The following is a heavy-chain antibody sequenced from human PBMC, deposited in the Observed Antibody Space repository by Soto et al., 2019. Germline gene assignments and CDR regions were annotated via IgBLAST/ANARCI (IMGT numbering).Heavy chain of an antibody. CDR2: IIPIFCTA. Sequence: VQLVQSVAEVKKPGSSVKVSCKASGGTFSSYAISWVRQAPGQGLEWMGGIIPIFCTANYAEKFQGRVTITASESTSTDYMELSSLRSEATAVYDCATYYDSRGYLQDLNWFDPWGQGTLVTVAS. CDR3: ATYYDSRGYLQDLNWFDP. V-gene: IGHV1-69*12. J-gene: IGHJ5*02. D-gene: IGHD3-22*01. CDR1: GGTFSSYA.